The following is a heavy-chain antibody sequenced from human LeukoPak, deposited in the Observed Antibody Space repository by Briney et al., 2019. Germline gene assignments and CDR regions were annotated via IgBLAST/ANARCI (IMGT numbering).Heavy chain of an antibody. J-gene: IGHJ4*02. Sequence: VKVSCRASGGTFSSYAISWVRRAPGQGLEWMGWINTNTGNPTYAQGFTGRFVFSLDTSVSTAYLQISSLKAEDTAVYYCARAPAGGSSRTRNFDYWGQGTLVTVSS. V-gene: IGHV7-4-1*02. CDR2: INTNTGNP. D-gene: IGHD6-13*01. CDR3: ARAPAGGSSRTRNFDY. CDR1: GGTFSSYA.